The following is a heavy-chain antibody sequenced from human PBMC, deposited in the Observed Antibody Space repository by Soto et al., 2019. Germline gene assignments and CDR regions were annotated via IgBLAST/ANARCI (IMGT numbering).Heavy chain of an antibody. Sequence: PSQPLALTFSFSSFALTTPGMCVTWIGRSPGKALEWLALIDWDDEKYYIASLETRLTISKDTSKDQVVLTMTNMDQVATATYFCARVRDCKYYHDGRAYYLPSFGMDVWGQGTTGNVSS. CDR2: IDWDDEK. CDR3: ARVRDCKYYHDGRAYYLPSFGMDV. J-gene: IGHJ6*02. D-gene: IGHD3-22*01. V-gene: IGHV2-70*01. CDR1: SFALTTPGMC.